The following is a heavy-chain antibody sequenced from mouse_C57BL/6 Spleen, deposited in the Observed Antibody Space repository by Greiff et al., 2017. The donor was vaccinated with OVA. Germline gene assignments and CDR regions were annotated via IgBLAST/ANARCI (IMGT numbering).Heavy chain of an antibody. J-gene: IGHJ4*01. D-gene: IGHD1-1*01. Sequence: VKLMESGPGLVQPSQSLSITCTVSGFSLTSYGVHWVRQSPGKGLEWLGVIWSGGSTDYNAAFISRLSISKDNSKSQVFFKMNSLQADDTAIYYCARRTTVVAYYAMDYWGSRNLSHRLL. CDR3: ARRTTVVAYYAMDY. V-gene: IGHV2-2*01. CDR2: IWSGGST. CDR1: GFSLTSYG.